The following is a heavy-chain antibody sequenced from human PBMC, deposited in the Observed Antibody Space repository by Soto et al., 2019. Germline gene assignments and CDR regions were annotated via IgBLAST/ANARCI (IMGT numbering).Heavy chain of an antibody. CDR3: ARRSVVVPAAMFDP. J-gene: IGHJ5*02. D-gene: IGHD2-2*01. V-gene: IGHV4-39*01. CDR1: GGSISSSSYY. CDR2: IYYSGST. Sequence: QLQLQESGPGLVKPSETLSLTCTVSGGSISSSSYYWGWIRQPPGKRLEWIGSIYYSGSTYYNPSLKSRVTISVDTSKNQFSLKLSSVTAADTAVYYCARRSVVVPAAMFDPWGQGTLVTVSS.